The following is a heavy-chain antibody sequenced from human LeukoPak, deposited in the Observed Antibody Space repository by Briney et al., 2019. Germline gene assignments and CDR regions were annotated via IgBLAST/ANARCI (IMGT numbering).Heavy chain of an antibody. CDR1: GGSFSGYY. Sequence: SETLSLTCAVYGGSFSGYYWSWIRQPPGKGLEWIGEINHSGSTNCNPSLKSRVTISVDTSKNQFSLKLSSVTAADTAVYYCARGLSSGWYYYFDYWGQGTLVTVSS. J-gene: IGHJ4*02. D-gene: IGHD6-19*01. CDR2: INHSGST. V-gene: IGHV4-34*01. CDR3: ARGLSSGWYYYFDY.